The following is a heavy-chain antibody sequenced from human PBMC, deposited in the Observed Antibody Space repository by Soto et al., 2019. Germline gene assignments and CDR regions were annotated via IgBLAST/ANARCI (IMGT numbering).Heavy chain of an antibody. CDR2: ISGSGGST. Sequence: GGSLRLSGPASVFTFISYAMSWVRQAPGKGLEWVSAISGSGGSTYYADSVKGRFTISRDSSKNTLYLQMNSLRAEDTAVYYCAKEQQWLAHFDYWGQGTLVTVSS. CDR1: VFTFISYA. V-gene: IGHV3-23*01. J-gene: IGHJ4*02. D-gene: IGHD6-19*01. CDR3: AKEQQWLAHFDY.